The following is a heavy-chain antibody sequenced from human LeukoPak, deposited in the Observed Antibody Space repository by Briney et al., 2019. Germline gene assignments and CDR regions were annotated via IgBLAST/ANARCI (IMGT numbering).Heavy chain of an antibody. CDR1: GFTVSSNY. D-gene: IGHD3-22*01. Sequence: AGGSLRLSCAASGFTVSSNYMSWVRQAPGKGLEWVSVIYGGGSTYYADSVKGRFTISRDNSKNTLYLQMNSLRAEDTAVYYCARVAPPYYYDSSGYFDYWGQGTLVTVSS. V-gene: IGHV3-53*01. J-gene: IGHJ4*02. CDR2: IYGGGST. CDR3: ARVAPPYYYDSSGYFDY.